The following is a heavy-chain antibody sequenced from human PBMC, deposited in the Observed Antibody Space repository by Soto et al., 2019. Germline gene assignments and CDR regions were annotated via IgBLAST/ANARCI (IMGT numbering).Heavy chain of an antibody. Sequence: EVQLVESGGGLVKPGGSLRLSCAASGFTFSNAWMSWVRQAPGKGLEWVASIKSKTDGGTTDYAAPVKGRFTISRDDSKNPLYLQVNSLKAEDTAVYYCTTDVGRADIWGQGTMGTVSS. CDR3: TTDVGRADI. CDR1: GFTFSNAW. V-gene: IGHV3-15*01. CDR2: IKSKTDGGTT. J-gene: IGHJ3*02. D-gene: IGHD3-3*01.